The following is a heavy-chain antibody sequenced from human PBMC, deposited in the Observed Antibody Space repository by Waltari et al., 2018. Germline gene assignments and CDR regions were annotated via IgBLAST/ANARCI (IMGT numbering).Heavy chain of an antibody. CDR1: RFPFSSHA. Sequence: EVQLVESGGGLVQPGGSLRLSCSASRFPFSSHAKSWVRQAPGKGLEGVSAIGGSGGSTYYSDSVKGRCTISRDNSKNTLYLQMNSLRAEDTAVYYCARQDSTGWFDPWGQGTLVTVSS. CDR3: ARQDSTGWFDP. J-gene: IGHJ5*02. CDR2: IGGSGGST. D-gene: IGHD2-15*01. V-gene: IGHV3-23*04.